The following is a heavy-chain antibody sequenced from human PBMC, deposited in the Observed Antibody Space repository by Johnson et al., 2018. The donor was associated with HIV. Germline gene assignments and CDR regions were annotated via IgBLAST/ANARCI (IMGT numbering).Heavy chain of an antibody. J-gene: IGHJ3*02. V-gene: IGHV3-13*01. CDR3: ARDHSGYDSVTAAFDI. Sequence: VQLVESGGGLVQPGGSLRLSCPASEFTFSAHDMHWVRQTAGKGLEWVSGIGISGNTNYPGSVKGRFTISRDNSKNTLYLEMNSLRAEDTAVYYCARDHSGYDSVTAAFDIWGQGTMVTVSS. CDR2: IGISGNT. D-gene: IGHD5-12*01. CDR1: EFTFSAHD.